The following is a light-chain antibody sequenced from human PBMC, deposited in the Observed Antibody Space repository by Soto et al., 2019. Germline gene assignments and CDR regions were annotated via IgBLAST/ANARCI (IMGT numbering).Light chain of an antibody. CDR2: KAS. J-gene: IGKJ1*01. CDR1: QGITSY. Sequence: DIQMAQSPSTLSGSVGDRVTITCRASQGITSYLAWYQQKPGKAPNLLIYKASTLQSGVPSRFSGSGSGTEFTLTISSLQSEDCAVYYCQQYKNWPWTFGQGTKVDIK. CDR3: QQYKNWPWT. V-gene: IGKV1-9*01.